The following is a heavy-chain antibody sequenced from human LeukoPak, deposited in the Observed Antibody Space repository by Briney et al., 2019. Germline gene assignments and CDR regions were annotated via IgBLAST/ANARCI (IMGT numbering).Heavy chain of an antibody. V-gene: IGHV3-23*01. CDR2: ISGSGGST. CDR1: GFTFSSYA. CDR3: AKESGGHCSGGSCYSSAQSSNYYYYMDV. Sequence: GGSLRLSCAASGFTFSSYAMSWVRQAPGKGLEWVSAISGSGGSTYYADSVKGRFTISRDNSKNTLYLQMNSLRAEDTTVYYCAKESGGHCSGGSCYSSAQSSNYYYYMDVWGKGATVTVSS. J-gene: IGHJ6*03. D-gene: IGHD2-15*01.